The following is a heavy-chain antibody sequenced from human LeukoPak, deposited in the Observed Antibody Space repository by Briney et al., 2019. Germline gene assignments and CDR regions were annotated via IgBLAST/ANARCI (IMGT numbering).Heavy chain of an antibody. Sequence: SETLSLTCTVSGGSISSYYWSWIRQPPGKGLEWIGCIYHSGSTNYNPSLKSRVTISVDTSKNQFSLKLNSVTAADTAVYYCARGGSGYHSSLYYYYYYMDVWGKGTTVTVSS. D-gene: IGHD3-3*01. CDR1: GGSISSYY. J-gene: IGHJ6*03. CDR3: ARGGSGYHSSLYYYYYYMDV. V-gene: IGHV4-59*01. CDR2: IYHSGST.